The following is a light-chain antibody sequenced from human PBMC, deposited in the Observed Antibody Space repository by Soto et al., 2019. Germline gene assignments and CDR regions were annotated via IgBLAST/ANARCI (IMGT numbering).Light chain of an antibody. CDR2: ETS. Sequence: DIHMTQSPSTLSASVGDRVTITCRASQSISIWLAWYQQKPGKAPNLLIYETSSLETGVPSRFSGSGSGTEFTLTISSLQPDDFATYYCQHYNDYSCTFGQGTKVEVK. CDR3: QHYNDYSCT. V-gene: IGKV1-5*03. CDR1: QSISIW. J-gene: IGKJ1*01.